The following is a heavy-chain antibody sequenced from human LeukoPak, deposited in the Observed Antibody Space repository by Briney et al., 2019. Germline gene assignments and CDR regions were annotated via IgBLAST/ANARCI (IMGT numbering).Heavy chain of an antibody. CDR3: ARLKDAVTIFDC. CDR1: GFTFRNYW. V-gene: IGHV3-7*01. Sequence: GGSLRLSCIGSGFTFRNYWMSWVRQAPGKGLEWVASIKEDGSDKRYVDSVKGRFTISRDNTKNSLFVQMSGLRAEDTAVYYCARLKDAVTIFDCWGQGILVTVSS. J-gene: IGHJ5*01. D-gene: IGHD4-17*01. CDR2: IKEDGSDK.